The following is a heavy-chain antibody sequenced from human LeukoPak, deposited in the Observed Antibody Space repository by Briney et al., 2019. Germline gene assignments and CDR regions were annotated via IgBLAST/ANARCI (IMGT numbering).Heavy chain of an antibody. V-gene: IGHV4-39*01. CDR3: ARLIVPQSVASYIAY. D-gene: IGHD6-19*01. Sequence: SETLSVTCTVSGGSISSSPYHWGWIRQPPGKGLEWIGSIFYTGGTYYTPSLKSRATISVDTSKNPFSLKLSSVTAADTAVYYCARLIVPQSVASYIAYWGQGTLVTVSS. J-gene: IGHJ4*02. CDR1: GGSISSSPYH. CDR2: IFYTGGT.